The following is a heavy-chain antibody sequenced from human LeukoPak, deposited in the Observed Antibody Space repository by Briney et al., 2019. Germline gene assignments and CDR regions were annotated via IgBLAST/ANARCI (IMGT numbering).Heavy chain of an antibody. CDR1: GGSVSSGRYY. J-gene: IGHJ1*01. CDR3: ASTSSGYYFEYFQH. Sequence: SETLSLTCTVSGGSVSSGRYYWSWIRQPPGKGLEWIGYFYYSGSTNYNPSLKTRVTISVDTSKNQFSLKLSSVTAADTAVYYCASTSSGYYFEYFQHWGQGTLVTVSS. CDR2: FYYSGST. D-gene: IGHD3-22*01. V-gene: IGHV4-61*01.